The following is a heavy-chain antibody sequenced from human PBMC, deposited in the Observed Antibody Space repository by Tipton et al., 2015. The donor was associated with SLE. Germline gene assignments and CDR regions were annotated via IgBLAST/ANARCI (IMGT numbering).Heavy chain of an antibody. Sequence: QLVQSGAEVKKPGESLKISCKGSGYNFANYWIGWVRQMPGKGLEWMGIIYPGDSETRYSPSFQGQVTISADKSISTAYLQWSSLKASDTAMYYCARQGWELLHPFDYWGQGTLVTASS. D-gene: IGHD1-26*01. CDR3: ARQGWELLHPFDY. J-gene: IGHJ4*02. CDR1: GYNFANYW. V-gene: IGHV5-51*01. CDR2: IYPGDSET.